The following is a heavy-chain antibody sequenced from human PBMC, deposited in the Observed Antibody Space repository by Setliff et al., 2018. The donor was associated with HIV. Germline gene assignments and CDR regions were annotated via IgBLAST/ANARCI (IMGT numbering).Heavy chain of an antibody. J-gene: IGHJ4*02. CDR1: GLTFSRYG. D-gene: IGHD7-27*01. V-gene: IGHV3-30*02. Sequence: GGSLRLSCAVSGLTFSRYGFHWVRQVPGKGLDWVTFIQYDESNKYYGDSVRGRFTISRDNSKNSLYLQMISLRAEDTALYYCARQGNWEFDYWGQGTLVTVSS. CDR3: ARQGNWEFDY. CDR2: IQYDESNK.